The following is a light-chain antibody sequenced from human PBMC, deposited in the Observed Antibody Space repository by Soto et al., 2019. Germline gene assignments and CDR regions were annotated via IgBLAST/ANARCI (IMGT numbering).Light chain of an antibody. CDR2: EVN. V-gene: IGLV2-14*01. J-gene: IGLJ1*01. Sequence: QCALTQPASLSGSPGQSITISCTGTISDIGGYNYVSWYQQHPGKAPKVLIFEVNHRPSGVSSRFSASKSGNTASLTISGLQAEDEADYYCSSYRRSSTTSYVFGSGTKVTVL. CDR1: ISDIGGYNY. CDR3: SSYRRSSTTSYV.